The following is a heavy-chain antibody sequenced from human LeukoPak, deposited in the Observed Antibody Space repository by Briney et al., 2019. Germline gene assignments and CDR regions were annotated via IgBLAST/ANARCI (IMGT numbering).Heavy chain of an antibody. CDR2: IYNSGST. CDR3: ARGQPSSIYNFAD. CDR1: GVSISNYY. J-gene: IGHJ4*02. Sequence: SETLSLTCAVSGVSISNYYWSWIRQPPGKGLEWIGYIYNSGSTKYNPSLKGRVTISVNTSKKQFSLDLRSVTTADTAVYYCARGQPSSIYNFADWGQGTLVIVSS. V-gene: IGHV4-59*01. D-gene: IGHD2-21*01.